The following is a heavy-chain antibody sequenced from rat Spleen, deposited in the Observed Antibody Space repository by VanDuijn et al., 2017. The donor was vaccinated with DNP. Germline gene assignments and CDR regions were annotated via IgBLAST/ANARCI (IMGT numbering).Heavy chain of an antibody. D-gene: IGHD1-1*01. V-gene: IGHV5S23*01. CDR3: ARHDLLQWSPFDY. J-gene: IGHJ2*01. Sequence: EVQLVESGGGLVQPGNSLKLSCAASGFTFSDYAMAWVRQAPTKGLEWVASISPSGGSTYYRDSVKGRFTISRDNAKSTLYLQMDSLRSEDTATYYCARHDLLQWSPFDYWGQGVMVTVSS. CDR2: ISPSGGST. CDR1: GFTFSDYA.